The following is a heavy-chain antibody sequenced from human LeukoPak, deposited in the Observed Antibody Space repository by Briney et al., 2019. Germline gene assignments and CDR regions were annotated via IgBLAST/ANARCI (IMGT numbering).Heavy chain of an antibody. Sequence: SETLSLTCADSGGSISSSNWWSWVRQPPGRGLEWIGEIYHSGSTNCNPSLKSRVTISLDKSKNQFSLKLTSVTAADTAVYYCARYRGGSGYHFDYWGQGTLVTVSS. CDR2: IYHSGST. J-gene: IGHJ4*02. CDR1: GGSISSSNW. V-gene: IGHV4-4*02. D-gene: IGHD5-12*01. CDR3: ARYRGGSGYHFDY.